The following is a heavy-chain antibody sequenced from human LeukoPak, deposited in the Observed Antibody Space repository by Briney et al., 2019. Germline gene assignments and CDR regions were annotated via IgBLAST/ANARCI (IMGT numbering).Heavy chain of an antibody. V-gene: IGHV3-21*01. Sequence: GGSLRLSCAASGFTFSYYTMNWVRQAPGKGLERVSSISGSSSYINYADSVKGRFTITRDNANNSLYLQMNSLRAEDTAVYYCARDLYYDYVWGSYRNAFDVWGQGTMVTVSS. J-gene: IGHJ3*01. CDR1: GFTFSYYT. CDR3: ARDLYYDYVWGSYRNAFDV. CDR2: ISGSSSYI. D-gene: IGHD3-16*02.